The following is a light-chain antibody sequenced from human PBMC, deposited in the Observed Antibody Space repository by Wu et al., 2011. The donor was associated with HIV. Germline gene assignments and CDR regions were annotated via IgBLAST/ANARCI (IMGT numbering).Light chain of an antibody. J-gene: IGKJ4*01. CDR2: GAS. V-gene: IGKV3-20*01. Sequence: EIVLTQSPVTQSVSPGERATLSCRASQSVNSNLAWYQQKPGQAPRLLIYGASTRATGIPARFSGSGSGTDFTLTISRLEPEDFAVYYCQQYGGAPFTFGGGTKMEI. CDR1: QSVNSN. CDR3: QQYGGAPFT.